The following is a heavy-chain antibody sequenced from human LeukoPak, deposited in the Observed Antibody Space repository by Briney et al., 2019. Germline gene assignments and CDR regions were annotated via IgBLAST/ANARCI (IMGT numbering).Heavy chain of an antibody. CDR3: ARGTWIQLWLPTGYYYYMDV. CDR1: GGSFIASY. V-gene: IGHV4-34*01. D-gene: IGHD5-18*01. J-gene: IGHJ6*03. Sequence: SETLSLTCAVYGGSFIASYWSWIRQPPGKGLEWSGEITHSGNTNSNPTIKSPVTISVDTSKNQFSMKLSSVTAADTAVYYCARGTWIQLWLPTGYYYYMDVWGKGTTVTVSS. CDR2: ITHSGNT.